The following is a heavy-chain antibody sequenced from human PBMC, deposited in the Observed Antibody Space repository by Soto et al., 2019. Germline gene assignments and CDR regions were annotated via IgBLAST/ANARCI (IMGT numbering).Heavy chain of an antibody. CDR1: GGSISSGDYY. Sequence: PSETLSLTCTVSGGSISSGDYYWSWIRQPPGKGLEWIGYIYYSGSTYYNPSLKSRVTISVDTSKNQFSLKLSSVTAADTAVYYCARVRIFGVVKMRPHNWFDPWGQGTLVTVSS. J-gene: IGHJ5*02. CDR3: ARVRIFGVVKMRPHNWFDP. D-gene: IGHD3-3*02. CDR2: IYYSGST. V-gene: IGHV4-30-4*01.